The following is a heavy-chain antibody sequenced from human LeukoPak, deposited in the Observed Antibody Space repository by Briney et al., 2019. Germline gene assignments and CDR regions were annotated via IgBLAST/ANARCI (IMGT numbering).Heavy chain of an antibody. CDR1: GFTFSDYY. D-gene: IGHD6-13*01. Sequence: TPGGSLRLSCAASGFTFSDYYMSWIRQAPGKGLECVSYISSSGNTAYHADSVKGRFTISRDNAKNSLYLQMSSLRAEDTAVYYCARDGGSSWYFDYWGQGTLVTVSS. V-gene: IGHV3-11*04. CDR3: ARDGGSSWYFDY. CDR2: ISSSGNTA. J-gene: IGHJ4*02.